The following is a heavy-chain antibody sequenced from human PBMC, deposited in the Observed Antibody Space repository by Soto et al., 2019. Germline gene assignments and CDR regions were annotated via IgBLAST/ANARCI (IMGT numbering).Heavy chain of an antibody. Sequence: QLQESGSGLVKPSQTLSLTCTVSSGSISSGGYSWTWIRQSPGKGLEWIGYTYQSGSAYYNPSPKSRVTIPVDRSRTQFSLNLTAVPAADTAVYYCPRDYYGMDVGGKGPRSP. V-gene: IGHV4-30-2*06. J-gene: IGHJ6*01. CDR2: TYQSGSA. CDR3: PRDYYGMDV. CDR1: SGSISSGGYS.